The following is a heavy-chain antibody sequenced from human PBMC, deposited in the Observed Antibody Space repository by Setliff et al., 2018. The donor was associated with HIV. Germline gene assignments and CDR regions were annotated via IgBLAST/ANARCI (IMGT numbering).Heavy chain of an antibody. J-gene: IGHJ6*03. CDR1: GFAFSGHQ. CDR2: IKQDGSDM. Sequence: PGGSLRLSCAASGFAFSGHQMSWVRQAPGKGLEWVANIKQDGSDMHYIESVKGRFTIFRDNAKNSVFLQMNSLRAEDTAVYYCAKFSLGGRGLYYNDYMDVWGMGTTVTVSS. D-gene: IGHD3-10*01. V-gene: IGHV3-7*03. CDR3: AKFSLGGRGLYYNDYMDV.